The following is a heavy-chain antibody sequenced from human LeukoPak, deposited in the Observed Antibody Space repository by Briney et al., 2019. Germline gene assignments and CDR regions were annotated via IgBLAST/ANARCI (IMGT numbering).Heavy chain of an antibody. D-gene: IGHD5-18*01. CDR2: INPNSGGT. CDR1: GYTFTGYY. J-gene: IGHJ4*02. CDR3: ASVSYGYSCPDY. V-gene: IGHV1-2*02. Sequence: GASVKVSCKASGYTFTGYYMHWVRQAPGQGLEWMGWINPNSGGTDYSQKFQGRVTMTRDTSTSTVYMELSSLRSEDTAVYYCASVSYGYSCPDYWGQGTLVTVSS.